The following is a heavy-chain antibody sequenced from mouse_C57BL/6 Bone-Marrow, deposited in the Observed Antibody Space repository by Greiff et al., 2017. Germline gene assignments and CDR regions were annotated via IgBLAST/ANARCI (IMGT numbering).Heavy chain of an antibody. Sequence: QVQLQQSGAELARPGASVKLSCKASGYTFTSYGISWVKQRTGQGLEWIGEIYPRSGNTYYNEKFKGKATLTADKSSSTAYMELRSLTSEDSAVYFCARKRITTVAAPWFAYWGQGTLVTVSA. J-gene: IGHJ3*01. V-gene: IGHV1-81*01. D-gene: IGHD1-1*01. CDR3: ARKRITTVAAPWFAY. CDR2: IYPRSGNT. CDR1: GYTFTSYG.